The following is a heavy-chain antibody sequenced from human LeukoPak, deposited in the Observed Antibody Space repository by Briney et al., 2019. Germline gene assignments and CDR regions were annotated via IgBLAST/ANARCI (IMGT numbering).Heavy chain of an antibody. Sequence: PGGSLRLSCAASGFTFSSSAMNWVRQAPGKGLEWVSSINNVGSHIYYADSVKGRFTISRDNAKNSLYLQMNSLRAEDTAVYYCARGPRRGRYFDWLLYAFDYRGQGTLVTVSS. D-gene: IGHD3-9*01. CDR1: GFTFSSSA. J-gene: IGHJ4*02. CDR3: ARGPRRGRYFDWLLYAFDY. V-gene: IGHV3-21*01. CDR2: INNVGSHI.